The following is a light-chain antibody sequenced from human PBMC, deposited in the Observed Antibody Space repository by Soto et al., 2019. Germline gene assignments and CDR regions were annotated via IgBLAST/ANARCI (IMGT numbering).Light chain of an antibody. CDR3: QQYNNWVT. Sequence: ELVMTQSPATLSVSPGERVTLSCRASQSLSSNLAWYQQKPGQPPRLLIYGASTRATGIPARFSGSGSGTEFTLTISSLQSEDYAVYYCQQYNNWVTFGGGTKVEIK. V-gene: IGKV3-15*01. CDR2: GAS. J-gene: IGKJ4*01. CDR1: QSLSSN.